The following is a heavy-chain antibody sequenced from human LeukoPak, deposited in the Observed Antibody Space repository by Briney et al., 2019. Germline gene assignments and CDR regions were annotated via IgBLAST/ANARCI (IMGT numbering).Heavy chain of an antibody. CDR1: GFTFSSYA. Sequence: GGSLRLSCAASGFTFSSYAMSWVRQAPGKGLEWVSAISGSGGTYYADSVKGRFTISRDNSKNTVYLQMNSLRAEDTAVYYCAKDRGGSSSWYQEESAFDIWGQGTMVTVSS. CDR3: AKDRGGSSSWYQEESAFDI. D-gene: IGHD6-13*01. CDR2: ISGSGGT. V-gene: IGHV3-23*01. J-gene: IGHJ3*02.